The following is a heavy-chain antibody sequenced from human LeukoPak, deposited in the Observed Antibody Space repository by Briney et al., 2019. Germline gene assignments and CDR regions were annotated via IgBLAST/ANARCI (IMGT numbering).Heavy chain of an antibody. J-gene: IGHJ6*03. Sequence: GGSLRLSCAASGFTFSSYGMHWVRQAPGKGLEWVAFIRYDGSNKYYADSVKGRFTISRDNFKNTLYLQMNSLRAEDTAVYYCAKDGILEWLLSYYYYYMDVWGKGTTVTVSS. CDR3: AKDGILEWLLSYYYYYMDV. D-gene: IGHD3-3*01. V-gene: IGHV3-30*02. CDR2: IRYDGSNK. CDR1: GFTFSSYG.